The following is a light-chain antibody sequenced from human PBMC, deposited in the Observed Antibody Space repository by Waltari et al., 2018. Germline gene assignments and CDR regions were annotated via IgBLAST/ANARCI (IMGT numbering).Light chain of an antibody. J-gene: IGLJ2*01. Sequence: QSVLTQPPSASGTPGQRVTISCSGSSSNIGSNSVNWYQQLPGTAPKPLIYSNHQRPSGVPDRFSGSKSGTSASLAISGLQSEDEADYYCAAWDDSLNGVVFGGGTKLTVL. CDR2: SNH. CDR3: AAWDDSLNGVV. V-gene: IGLV1-44*01. CDR1: SSNIGSNS.